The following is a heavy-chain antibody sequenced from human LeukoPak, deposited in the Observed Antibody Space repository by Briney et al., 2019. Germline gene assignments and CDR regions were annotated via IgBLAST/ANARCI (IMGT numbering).Heavy chain of an antibody. CDR3: AKAISTNTYVAAFDI. CDR2: ISGSGGST. D-gene: IGHD2-8*01. CDR1: GFTFSSYG. V-gene: IGHV3-23*01. J-gene: IGHJ3*02. Sequence: GGSLRLSCAASGFTFSSYGMSWVRQAPGKGLEWVSAISGSGGSTYYADSVRGRFTISRDNSKNTLYLQMSSLRAEDTAMYYCAKAISTNTYVAAFDIWGQGTMVTVSS.